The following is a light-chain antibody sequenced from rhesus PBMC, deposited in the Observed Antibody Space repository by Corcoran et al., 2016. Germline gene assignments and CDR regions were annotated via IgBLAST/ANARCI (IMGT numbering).Light chain of an antibody. CDR2: YAS. CDR1: QGISTY. J-gene: IGKJ3*01. Sequence: DIQMTQSPSSLSAFVGDTVTITCRASQGISTYLAWYQQKPGKAPKPLLYYASTLETGVPSRFSGSGSGTDFTLTISSLQPEDFATYYCQQHNNYPFTFGPGTKLDIK. CDR3: QQHNNYPFT. V-gene: IGKV1S14*01.